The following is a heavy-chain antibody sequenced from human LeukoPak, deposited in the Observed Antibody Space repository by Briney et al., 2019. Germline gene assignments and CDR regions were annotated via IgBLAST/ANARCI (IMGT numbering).Heavy chain of an antibody. CDR2: ISSSGSTI. Sequence: PGGSLRLSCAASGFTFSSYWMNWVRQAPGKGLEWVSYISSSGSTIYYADSVKGRFTISRDNAKNSLYLQMNSLRAEDTAVYYCASCYGSGKPRYYYYMDVWGKGTTVTISS. J-gene: IGHJ6*03. D-gene: IGHD3-10*01. CDR3: ASCYGSGKPRYYYYMDV. CDR1: GFTFSSYW. V-gene: IGHV3-48*04.